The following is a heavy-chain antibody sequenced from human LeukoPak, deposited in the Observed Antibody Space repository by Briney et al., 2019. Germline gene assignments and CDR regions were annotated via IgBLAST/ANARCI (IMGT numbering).Heavy chain of an antibody. CDR2: INHSGST. J-gene: IGHJ4*02. V-gene: IGHV4-34*01. Sequence: SETLSLTXAVYGGSFSGYYWSWIRQPPGKGLEWIGEINHSGSTNYNPSLKSRVTISVDTSKNQFSLKLSSVTAADTAVYYCAREGNWNYGYYWGQGTLVTVSS. CDR3: AREGNWNYGYY. CDR1: GGSFSGYY. D-gene: IGHD1-7*01.